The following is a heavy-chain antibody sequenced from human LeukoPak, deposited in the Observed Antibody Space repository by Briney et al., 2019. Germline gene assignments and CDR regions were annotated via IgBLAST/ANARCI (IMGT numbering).Heavy chain of an antibody. J-gene: IGHJ3*02. Sequence: SETLSLTCTVSGGSISSGSYYWSWIRQPAGKGLEWIGRIYTSGSTNYNPSLKSRVTISVDTSKNQFSLKLSSVTAADTAVYYCARGPKPYYYDSSGEDDAFGIWGQGTMVTVSS. CDR1: GGSISSGSYY. V-gene: IGHV4-61*02. D-gene: IGHD3-22*01. CDR2: IYTSGST. CDR3: ARGPKPYYYDSSGEDDAFGI.